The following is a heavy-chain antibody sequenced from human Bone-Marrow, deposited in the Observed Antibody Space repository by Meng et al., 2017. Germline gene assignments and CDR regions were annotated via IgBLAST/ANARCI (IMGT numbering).Heavy chain of an antibody. V-gene: IGHV3-15*01. CDR2: IKSKTDGGTT. D-gene: IGHD3-9*01. CDR1: GFTFSNDW. J-gene: IGHJ3*02. Sequence: GESLKISCAASGFTFSNDWMSWVRQAPGKGLEWVGRIKSKTDGGTTEDAAPVKGRFTISRDYSKNTLYLQMTSLKAEDTAVYYCTTVTMYYDILTGYYSGLGAFDIWGQGTMVTVSS. CDR3: TTVTMYYDILTGYYSGLGAFDI.